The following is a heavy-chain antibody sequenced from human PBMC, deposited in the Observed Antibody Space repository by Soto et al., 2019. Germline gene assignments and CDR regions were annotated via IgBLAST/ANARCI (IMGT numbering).Heavy chain of an antibody. CDR2: IYYSGST. Sequence: PSATLSLTCTVSGVSISSYYWSWIRQPPGRGLEWIGYIYYSGSTNYNPSLKSRVTMSVDTSKNQFSLRLSSVTAADTAIYYCATVGSISHWGQGTLVTVSS. CDR1: GVSISSYY. J-gene: IGHJ4*02. V-gene: IGHV4-59*01. D-gene: IGHD1-26*01. CDR3: ATVGSISH.